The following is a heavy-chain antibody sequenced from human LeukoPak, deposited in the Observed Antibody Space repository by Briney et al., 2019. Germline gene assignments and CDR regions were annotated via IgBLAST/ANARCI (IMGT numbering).Heavy chain of an antibody. CDR2: ISYDGSNT. CDR3: ARCRDYNFWSGSAVDY. CDR1: GFIFSSYA. J-gene: IGHJ4*02. D-gene: IGHD3-3*01. Sequence: GGSLRLSCAASGFIFSSYAMHWVRQAPGKGLEWVAVISYDGSNTDCADSVKGRFTISRDNSKNALYLQMNSLRAEDTAVYYCARCRDYNFWSGSAVDYWGQGTLVTVSS. V-gene: IGHV3-30-3*01.